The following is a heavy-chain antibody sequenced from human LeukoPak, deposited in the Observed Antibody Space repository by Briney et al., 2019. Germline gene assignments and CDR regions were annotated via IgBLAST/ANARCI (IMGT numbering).Heavy chain of an antibody. CDR1: DYTFTSYG. Sequence: GASVKVSCKASDYTFTSYGISWVRQAPGQGLEWMGWISAYKGNTNYAQKLQGRVTMTTDTSTSTAYMELRSLRSDDTAVYYCARDLRVVRGVIINIPIMGYWGQGTLVTVSS. V-gene: IGHV1-18*01. J-gene: IGHJ4*02. CDR2: ISAYKGNT. CDR3: ARDLRVVRGVIINIPIMGY. D-gene: IGHD3-10*01.